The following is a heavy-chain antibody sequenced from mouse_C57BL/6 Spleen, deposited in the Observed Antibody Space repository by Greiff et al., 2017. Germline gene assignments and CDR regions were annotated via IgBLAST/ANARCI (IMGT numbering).Heavy chain of an antibody. J-gene: IGHJ4*01. CDR1: GYTFTSYW. CDR3: ARGYGNYRGYAMDY. Sequence: QVQLKQPGAELVRPGSSVKLSCKASGYTFTSYWMHWVKQRPIQGLEWIGNIDPSDSETHYNQTFKDKATLTVDKSSSTAYMQLSSLTSEDSAVYYCARGYGNYRGYAMDYWGQGTSVTVSS. V-gene: IGHV1-52*01. D-gene: IGHD2-10*02. CDR2: IDPSDSET.